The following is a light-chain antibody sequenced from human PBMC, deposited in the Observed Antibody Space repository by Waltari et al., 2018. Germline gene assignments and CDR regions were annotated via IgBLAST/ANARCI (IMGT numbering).Light chain of an antibody. CDR2: DAS. CDR1: QKITTS. CDR3: QQSYRTPPT. J-gene: IGKJ4*01. Sequence: DIQMTQSPSSLSASVGDRVTITCRASQKITTSLNWYQQKLGKDPNLMIYDASSVQSGVPARFRGSGSETDFNLTISSLQPEDFAIYYCQQSYRTPPTFGGGTRVEI. V-gene: IGKV1-39*01.